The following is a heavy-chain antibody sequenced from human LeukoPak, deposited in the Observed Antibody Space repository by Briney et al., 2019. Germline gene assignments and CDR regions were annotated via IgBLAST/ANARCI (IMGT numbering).Heavy chain of an antibody. V-gene: IGHV4-34*01. CDR2: INHSGST. J-gene: IGHJ5*02. CDR1: GGSFSGYY. Sequence: SQTLSLTCAVYGGSFSGYYWSWIRQPPGKGLEWIGEINHSGSTNYNPSLKSRVTISVDTSKNQFSLKLSSVTAADTAVYYCARGSGRLGPSWGQGTLVTVSS. CDR3: ARGSGRLGPS. D-gene: IGHD3-16*01.